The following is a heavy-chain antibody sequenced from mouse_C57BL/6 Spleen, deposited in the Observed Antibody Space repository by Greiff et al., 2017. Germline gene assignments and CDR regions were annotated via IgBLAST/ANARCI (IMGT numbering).Heavy chain of an antibody. D-gene: IGHD2-12*01. Sequence: DVKLQESGPGMVKPSQSLSLTCTVTGYSITSGYDWHWLRHFPGNKLEWMGYISYSGSTNYNPSLKSRISITHDTSKNHFFLKLNSVTTEDTATYYCARDYDGGFAYWGQGTLVTVSA. J-gene: IGHJ3*01. CDR2: ISYSGST. CDR1: GYSITSGYD. V-gene: IGHV3-1*01. CDR3: ARDYDGGFAY.